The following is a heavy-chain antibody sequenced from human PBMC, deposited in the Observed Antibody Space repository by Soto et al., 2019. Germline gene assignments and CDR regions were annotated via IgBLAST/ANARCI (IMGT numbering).Heavy chain of an antibody. CDR3: AHRPLDSSGWSPQGWFDP. CDR1: GFSLSTSGVG. CDR2: IYWDDDK. Sequence: QITLKESGPTLVKPTQTLTLTCTFSGFSLSTSGVGVGWIRQPPGKALEWLALIYWDDDKRYSPSLKSRLTTINATSKHPVVLKMTDMAPVDTPTYYCAHRPLDSSGWSPQGWFDPWGQGTLVTVSS. J-gene: IGHJ5*02. D-gene: IGHD6-19*01. V-gene: IGHV2-5*02.